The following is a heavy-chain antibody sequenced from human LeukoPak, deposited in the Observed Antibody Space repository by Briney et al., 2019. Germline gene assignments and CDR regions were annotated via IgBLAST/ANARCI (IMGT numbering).Heavy chain of an antibody. D-gene: IGHD2/OR15-2a*01. J-gene: IGHJ4*02. CDR1: GFLFNSYC. V-gene: IGHV3-30*03. CDR3: KISNSRIPGLDY. CDR2: ISYDGSNK. Sequence: GGSLRLSCAPCGFLFNSYCVQGLRHSPGEGLEGVAVISYDGSNKYYADSVKGRFTISRDNSKNTLYLQMNSLRAEETAVYYCKISNSRIPGLDYWGQGTLVTVSS.